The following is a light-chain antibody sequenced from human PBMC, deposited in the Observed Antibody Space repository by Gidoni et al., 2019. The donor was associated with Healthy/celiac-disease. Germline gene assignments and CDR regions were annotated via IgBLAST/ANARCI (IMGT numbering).Light chain of an antibody. CDR2: DAS. J-gene: IGKJ5*01. Sequence: IHMSHTPYSLSASVGDRVTITCQASHDISNYLNRCQQKPGKAPKLLIYDASNLETGVPSRVRGSGSGTDFTFNISSLQTEEIATYYGQQYDKLPSTFGQGTQLEIK. CDR1: HDISNY. CDR3: QQYDKLPST. V-gene: IGKV1-33*01.